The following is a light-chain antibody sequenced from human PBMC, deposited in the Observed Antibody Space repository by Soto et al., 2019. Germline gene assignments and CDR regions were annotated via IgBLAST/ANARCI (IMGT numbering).Light chain of an antibody. CDR1: SSNIGSNT. Sequence: QSVLTQAPSVSGTPGQRVTISCSGSSSNIGSNTVSWYQQVPGTAPKVLIYSNVQRPSGVPDRFSGSKSGTSASLAIGGLQSEDEADYYCAAWDGSLNGWVFGGGTKFTVL. J-gene: IGLJ3*02. CDR3: AAWDGSLNGWV. V-gene: IGLV1-44*01. CDR2: SNV.